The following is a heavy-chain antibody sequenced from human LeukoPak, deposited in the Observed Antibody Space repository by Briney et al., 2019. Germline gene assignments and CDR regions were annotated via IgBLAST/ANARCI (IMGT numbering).Heavy chain of an antibody. CDR1: GGSVSSGSYY. Sequence: PSETLSLTCTVSGGSVSSGSYYWGWIRQPPGKGLEWIGYIYYSGSTNYNPSLKSRVTISVDTSKNQFSLKLSSVTAADTAVYYCAREGSSSWPNYYYGMDVWGQGTTVTVSS. D-gene: IGHD6-13*01. J-gene: IGHJ6*02. V-gene: IGHV4-61*01. CDR2: IYYSGST. CDR3: AREGSSSWPNYYYGMDV.